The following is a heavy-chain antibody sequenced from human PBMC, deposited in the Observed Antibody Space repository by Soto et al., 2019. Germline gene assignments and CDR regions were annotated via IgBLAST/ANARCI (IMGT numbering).Heavy chain of an antibody. CDR1: GGTFSSYA. J-gene: IGHJ5*02. V-gene: IGHV1-69*01. D-gene: IGHD1-26*01. CDR3: ARDAARGSYSVGLNWFDP. CDR2: IIPIFGTA. Sequence: QVQLVQSGAEVKKPGSSVKVSCKASGGTFSSYAISWVRQAPGQGLEWMGGIIPIFGTANYAQKFQGRVTITADEATSTAYMELSSRRSEDTAVYDCARDAARGSYSVGLNWFDPWGQGTLVTVSS.